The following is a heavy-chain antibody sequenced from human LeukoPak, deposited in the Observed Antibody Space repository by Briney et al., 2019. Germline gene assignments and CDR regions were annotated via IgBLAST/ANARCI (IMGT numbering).Heavy chain of an antibody. CDR2: INHSGST. D-gene: IGHD3-22*01. CDR1: GGSISSYY. V-gene: IGHV4-34*01. CDR3: ARGRGDSSGYYYFDY. Sequence: PSETLSLTCTVYGGSISSYYWSWIRQPQGKGLEWIGEINHSGSTNYNPSLKSRVTISVDTSKNHFSLKLSSVTAADTAVYYCARGRGDSSGYYYFDYWGQGTLVTVSS. J-gene: IGHJ4*02.